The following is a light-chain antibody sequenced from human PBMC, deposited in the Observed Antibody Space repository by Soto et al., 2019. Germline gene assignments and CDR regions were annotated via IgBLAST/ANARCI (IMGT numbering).Light chain of an antibody. V-gene: IGLV1-51*01. Sequence: QSVLTQPPPVSAAPGQKFTISCSGSSSNIGNNYVSWYQQLPGTAPKLLIYDNNKRPSGIPVRFSGSTSGTSATLGLTVLQTGEDAYYYCGTWDSSLRPGVFGTGTKVTVL. J-gene: IGLJ1*01. CDR3: GTWDSSLRPGV. CDR1: SSNIGNNY. CDR2: DNN.